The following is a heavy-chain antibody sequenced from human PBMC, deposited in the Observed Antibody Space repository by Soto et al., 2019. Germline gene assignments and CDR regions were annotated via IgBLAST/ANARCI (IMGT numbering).Heavy chain of an antibody. D-gene: IGHD2-15*01. CDR1: GFTFSSYS. Sequence: GGSLRLSCAASGFTFSSYSMNWVRQAPGKGLEWVSSISSSSSYIYYADSVKGRFTISRDNAKNSLYLQMNSLRAEDTAVYYCARARRDGYSRVPYYYYGMDVWGQGTTVTVSS. V-gene: IGHV3-21*01. CDR2: ISSSSSYI. CDR3: ARARRDGYSRVPYYYYGMDV. J-gene: IGHJ6*02.